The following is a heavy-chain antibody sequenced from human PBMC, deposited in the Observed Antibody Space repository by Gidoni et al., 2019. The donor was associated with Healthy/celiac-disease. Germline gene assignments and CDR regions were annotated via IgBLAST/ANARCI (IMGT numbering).Heavy chain of an antibody. V-gene: IGHV4-59*01. CDR1: NGSMSNFY. J-gene: IGHJ4*02. D-gene: IGHD3-10*01. CDR2: IFYSGMT. CDR3: VRHSLSFGPLSLFDS. Sequence: QVQLQESGPGLVKPSETLSLTCTASNGSMSNFYWGWVRQPPGKGLEWVGNIFYSGMTKYSPSLKSRVTISVDTSMNQLSLRLTSVTAAETAVYYCVRHSLSFGPLSLFDSWGQGTRVTVSS.